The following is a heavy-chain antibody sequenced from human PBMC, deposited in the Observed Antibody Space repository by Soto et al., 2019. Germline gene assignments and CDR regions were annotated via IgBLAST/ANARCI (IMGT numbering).Heavy chain of an antibody. CDR1: GYTFTSYY. CDR3: ARVFEWLLLDY. D-gene: IGHD3-22*01. CDR2: INTSGGST. Sequence: QVQLVQSGAEVKKPGASVKVSCKASGYTFTSYYMHWVRQAPGQGLEWMGIINTSGGSTSYAQKFQGRVTMTRDTSTSTVYMELSSLRSEDTAVYYCARVFEWLLLDYWGQGTLVTVSS. V-gene: IGHV1-46*01. J-gene: IGHJ4*02.